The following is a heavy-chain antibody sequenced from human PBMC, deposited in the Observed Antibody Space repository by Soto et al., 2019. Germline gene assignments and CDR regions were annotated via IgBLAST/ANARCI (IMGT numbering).Heavy chain of an antibody. CDR3: VKGPWAFPPASDPFDI. J-gene: IGHJ3*02. Sequence: GGSLRLSCSASGFTFSGYAMHWLRQGPVRGLQYVSGIGSNGGSTYSADSVKGRFTISRDNAKDTLYLQMSSLRTEDTAIYYFVKGPWAFPPASDPFDIWGQGTVVIVSS. V-gene: IGHV3-64D*06. D-gene: IGHD2-2*01. CDR1: GFTFSGYA. CDR2: IGSNGGST.